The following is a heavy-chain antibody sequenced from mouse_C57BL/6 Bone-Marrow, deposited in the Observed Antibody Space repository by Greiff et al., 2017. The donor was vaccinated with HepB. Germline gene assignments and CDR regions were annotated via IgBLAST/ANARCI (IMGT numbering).Heavy chain of an antibody. Sequence: EVQLQQSGPVLVKPGASVKMSCKASGFTFTDYYMNWVKQSHGKSLEWIGVINPYNGGTSYNQKFKGKATLTVDKSSSTAYMELNSLTSEDSAVYYCALWYYRYCRYFDVWGTGPTVTVPS. D-gene: IGHD2-3*01. J-gene: IGHJ1*03. CDR3: ALWYYRYCRYFDV. CDR2: INPYNGGT. V-gene: IGHV1-19*01. CDR1: GFTFTDYY.